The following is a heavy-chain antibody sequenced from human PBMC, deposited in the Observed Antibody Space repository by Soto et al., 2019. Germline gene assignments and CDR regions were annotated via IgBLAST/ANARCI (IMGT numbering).Heavy chain of an antibody. D-gene: IGHD1-1*01. CDR3: ARGTTTSAFSAMDV. J-gene: IGHJ6*02. V-gene: IGHV3-30-3*01. CDR1: GFTFSNNA. CDR2: ISYDGSNK. Sequence: QVQLVESGGGVVQPGRSLRISCAASGFTFSNNAMDWVRQAPGKGLEWVAVISYDGSNKYIAESVKGRFTISRDNSKNTLFLKMNSLRAEDTAVYYCARGTTTSAFSAMDVWGQGTTVTVSS.